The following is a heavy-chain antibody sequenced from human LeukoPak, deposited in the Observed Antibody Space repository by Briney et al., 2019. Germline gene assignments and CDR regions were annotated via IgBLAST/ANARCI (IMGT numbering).Heavy chain of an antibody. CDR1: GGSISSYY. CDR2: IYYSGST. D-gene: IGHD5-12*01. Sequence: SETLSLTCTVSGGSISSYYWSWIRQPPGKGLEWIGYIYYSGSTNYNPSLKSRVTISVDTSKNQFSLKLSSVTAADTAVYYCARDATMLGNYFNYWGQGTLVTVSS. V-gene: IGHV4-59*12. J-gene: IGHJ4*02. CDR3: ARDATMLGNYFNY.